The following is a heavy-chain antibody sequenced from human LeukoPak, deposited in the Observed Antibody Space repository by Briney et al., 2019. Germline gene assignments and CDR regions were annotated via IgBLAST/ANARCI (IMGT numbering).Heavy chain of an antibody. CDR2: NNSDGSST. Sequence: GGSLRLSFAASGFTFSRYWMHWVRQAPGKGLVWVSRNNSDGSSTSYAGSVKGRVTISRDNSKNTLYLQMNSLRAEDTAVYYCASYTVTTPFDYWGQGTLVTVSS. V-gene: IGHV3-74*01. D-gene: IGHD4-17*01. CDR1: GFTFSRYW. CDR3: ASYTVTTPFDY. J-gene: IGHJ4*02.